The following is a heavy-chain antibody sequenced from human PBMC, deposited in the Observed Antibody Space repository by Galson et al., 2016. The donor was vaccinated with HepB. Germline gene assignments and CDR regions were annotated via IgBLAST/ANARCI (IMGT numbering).Heavy chain of an antibody. J-gene: IGHJ4*02. V-gene: IGHV3-7*01. D-gene: IGHD6-13*01. Sequence: SLRLSCAASGFTFSNYWMSWVRQAPGEGLEWLVNIKQDGTQKDYVDSVKGRFTISRDNAKNSLYLQMNSLRVEDTAVYYCAREFKIAAPGVLDYWGQGTLVTVSS. CDR3: AREFKIAAPGVLDY. CDR2: IKQDGTQK. CDR1: GFTFSNYW.